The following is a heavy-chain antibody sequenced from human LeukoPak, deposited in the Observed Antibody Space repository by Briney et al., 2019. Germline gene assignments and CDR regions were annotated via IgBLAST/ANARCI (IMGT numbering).Heavy chain of an antibody. V-gene: IGHV3-23*01. CDR3: AKDSKIVGATFRSYHFMDV. J-gene: IGHJ6*03. CDR2: IRGSGDRT. Sequence: GGSLRLSCAASGLTFSSYAMSWVRQAPGKGLEWVSAIRGSGDRTYYADSVKCRFTISRDNSKSTLYLQMNSLRVEDTAVYYCAKDSKIVGATFRSYHFMDVWGKGTAVTVSS. D-gene: IGHD1-26*01. CDR1: GLTFSSYA.